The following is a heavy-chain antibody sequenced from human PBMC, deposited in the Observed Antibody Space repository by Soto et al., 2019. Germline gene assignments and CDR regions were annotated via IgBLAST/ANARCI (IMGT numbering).Heavy chain of an antibody. V-gene: IGHV1-2*02. CDR1: GYTFTGYY. Sequence: QVQLVQSGAEVKKPGASVKVSCKASGYTFTGYYMHWVRQSPGQGLAWMGWINHNSGGTNDAQKFQGSVTMPRDTSTSTAYRELRRIRSDDTAMYYGARGVGARQWLVCVWFDPCCQETLVTVSS. D-gene: IGHD6-19*01. J-gene: IGHJ5*02. CDR3: ARGVGARQWLVCVWFDP. CDR2: INHNSGGT.